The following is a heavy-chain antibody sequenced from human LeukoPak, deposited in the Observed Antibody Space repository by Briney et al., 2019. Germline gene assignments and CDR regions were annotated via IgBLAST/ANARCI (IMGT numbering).Heavy chain of an antibody. J-gene: IGHJ6*03. Sequence: GGSLGLSCAASGFTFSDYYMSWIRQAPGKGLEWVSYISSSGSTIYYADSVKGRFTISRDNAKNSLYLQMNSLRAEDTAVYYCARDLRDCSSTSCYTGLVGYYYYYMDVWGKGTTVTVSS. CDR1: GFTFSDYY. D-gene: IGHD2-2*02. CDR3: ARDLRDCSSTSCYTGLVGYYYYYMDV. CDR2: ISSSGSTI. V-gene: IGHV3-11*01.